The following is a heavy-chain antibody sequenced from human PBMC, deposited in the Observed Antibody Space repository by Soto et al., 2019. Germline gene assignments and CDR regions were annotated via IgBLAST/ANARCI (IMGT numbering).Heavy chain of an antibody. Sequence: QVQLQESSPGLVKPSQTLSLTCTVSGGPFSGGGYYWSWVRQAPGKGLEWMGYILHNGDTSYNPSLKSRITISKDTSKRQFFLNLSSVTAADTAVYYCARGDSTVSSVFDYWGQGMLVTVSS. V-gene: IGHV4-31*03. CDR1: GGPFSGGGYY. CDR2: ILHNGDT. CDR3: ARGDSTVSSVFDY. D-gene: IGHD4-17*01. J-gene: IGHJ4*02.